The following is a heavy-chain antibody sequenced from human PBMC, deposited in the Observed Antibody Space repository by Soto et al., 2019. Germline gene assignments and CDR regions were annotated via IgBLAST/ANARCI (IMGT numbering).Heavy chain of an antibody. J-gene: IGHJ4*02. CDR1: GGTFSSYA. D-gene: IGHD2-15*01. CDR2: IIPIFGTA. CDR3: ARGTSPSCSGGSCYVYYFGY. V-gene: IGHV1-69*13. Sequence: AASVKVSCKASGGTFSSYAISWVRQAPGQGLEWMGGIIPIFGTANYAQKFQGRVTITADESTSTAYMELSSLRSEDTAVYYFARGTSPSCSGGSCYVYYFGYWGQGTLVTVSS.